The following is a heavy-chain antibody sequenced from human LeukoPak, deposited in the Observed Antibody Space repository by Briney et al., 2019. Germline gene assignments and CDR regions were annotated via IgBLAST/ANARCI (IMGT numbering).Heavy chain of an antibody. V-gene: IGHV4-4*07. CDR3: ARGYYDRSGHSPFDALDI. CDR1: GGSINGYQ. D-gene: IGHD3-22*01. CDR2: VYTSGSS. J-gene: IGHJ3*02. Sequence: SETLSLTCTVSGGSINGYQWSWIRQPAGKGLEWIGRVYTSGSSNYNPSLKSRVTMSVDTSKNQFSLKLSSVTAAATAMYYCARGYYDRSGHSPFDALDIWGQGTMVTVSS.